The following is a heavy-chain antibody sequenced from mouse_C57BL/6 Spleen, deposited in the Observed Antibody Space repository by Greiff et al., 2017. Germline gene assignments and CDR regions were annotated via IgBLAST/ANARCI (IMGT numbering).Heavy chain of an antibody. Sequence: EVKLMESEGGLVQPGSSMKLSCTASGFTFSDYYMAWVRQVPEKGLEWVANINYDGSSTYYLDSLKSRFIISRDNAKNILYLQMSSLKSEDTATYYCARGPLYYGNYDWYFDVWGTGTTVTVSS. J-gene: IGHJ1*03. D-gene: IGHD2-1*01. CDR3: ARGPLYYGNYDWYFDV. CDR2: INYDGSST. V-gene: IGHV5-16*01. CDR1: GFTFSDYY.